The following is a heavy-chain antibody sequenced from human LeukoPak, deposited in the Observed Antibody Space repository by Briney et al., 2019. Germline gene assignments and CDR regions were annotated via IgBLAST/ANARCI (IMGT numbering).Heavy chain of an antibody. J-gene: IGHJ4*02. CDR2: IYWDDDK. V-gene: IGHV2-5*02. CDR1: GFSLTTSGVG. CDR3: AHRRVSLNIAAPGYYFDY. D-gene: IGHD6-13*01. Sequence: SGPTLVNPTQTLTLTCTFSGFSLTTSGVGVGWIRQPPGKALEWLALIYWDDDKRYSPSLKSRLTITKDTSKNQVVLTMTNMDLVDTATYYCAHRRVSLNIAAPGYYFDYWGQGTLVTVSS.